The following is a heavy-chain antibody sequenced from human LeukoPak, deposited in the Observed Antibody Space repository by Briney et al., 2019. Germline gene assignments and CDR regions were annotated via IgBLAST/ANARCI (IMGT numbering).Heavy chain of an antibody. Sequence: GGSLRLSCAASGFTFKFYSMNWVRQAPGKGLEWVSYISTNTTTIYYADSVKGRFTISRDNAKNSLYLQMNSLRVEDTAVYYCARDLMGIAYRGAFYYWGQGTLVTVSS. J-gene: IGHJ4*02. V-gene: IGHV3-48*01. CDR1: GFTFKFYS. CDR3: ARDLMGIAYRGAFYY. D-gene: IGHD6-13*01. CDR2: ISTNTTTI.